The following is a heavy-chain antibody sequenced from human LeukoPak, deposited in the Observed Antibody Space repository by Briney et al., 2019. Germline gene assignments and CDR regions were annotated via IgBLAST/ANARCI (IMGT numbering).Heavy chain of an antibody. CDR1: GYIFTSYG. CDR3: ARDLHQLLATYCYYYMDV. D-gene: IGHD2-2*01. CDR2: ISAYNGNT. J-gene: IGHJ6*03. V-gene: IGHV1-18*01. Sequence: GASVKVSCKASGYIFTSYGISWVRQAPGQGLEWMGWISAYNGNTNYAQKFQGRVTMTTDTSTCTAYMELWSLRSDDTAVYYCARDLHQLLATYCYYYMDVCGKGTTVTVS.